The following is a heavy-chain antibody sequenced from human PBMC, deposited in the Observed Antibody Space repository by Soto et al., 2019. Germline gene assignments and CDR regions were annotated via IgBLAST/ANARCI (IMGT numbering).Heavy chain of an antibody. Sequence: ASVKVSFKASGYTFTSYDINWVRQATGQGLEWMGWMNPNSGNTGYAQKFQGRVTMTRNTSISTAYMELSSLRSEDTAVYYCARASYDFWSGSGGPPDYWGQGTLVTVSS. J-gene: IGHJ4*02. CDR2: MNPNSGNT. CDR3: ARASYDFWSGSGGPPDY. V-gene: IGHV1-8*01. CDR1: GYTFTSYD. D-gene: IGHD3-3*01.